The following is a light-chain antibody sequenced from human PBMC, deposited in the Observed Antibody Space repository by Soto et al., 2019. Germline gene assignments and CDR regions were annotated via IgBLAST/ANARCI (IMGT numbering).Light chain of an antibody. CDR2: DAS. CDR1: QSISSW. J-gene: IGKJ1*01. Sequence: DIQMTHSPSTPSASVGDRVTITCRASQSISSWLAWYQQKPGKAPKLLIYDASSLESGVPSRFSGSGSGTEFTLTISSLQPDDFATYYCQQYNSYSGTFGQGTKVDIK. V-gene: IGKV1-5*01. CDR3: QQYNSYSGT.